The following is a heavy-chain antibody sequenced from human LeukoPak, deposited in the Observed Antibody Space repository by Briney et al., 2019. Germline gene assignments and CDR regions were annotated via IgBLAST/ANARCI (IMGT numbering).Heavy chain of an antibody. CDR2: ISGSGVST. D-gene: IGHD5-12*01. Sequence: GGSLRLSCAASGFTSSNYGMSWVRQAPGKGLEWVSGISGSGVSTYYADSVKGRFTISRDNSKNTLYLQMNSLRAEDTAVYYCAKDTGSGYDYFSYYFDYWGQGTLVTVSS. CDR1: GFTSSNYG. J-gene: IGHJ4*02. V-gene: IGHV3-23*01. CDR3: AKDTGSGYDYFSYYFDY.